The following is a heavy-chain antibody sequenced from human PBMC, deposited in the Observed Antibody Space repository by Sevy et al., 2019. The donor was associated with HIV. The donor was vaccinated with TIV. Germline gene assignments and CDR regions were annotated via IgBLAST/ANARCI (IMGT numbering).Heavy chain of an antibody. CDR3: AREGVVPAAMRPYYYGMDV. CDR2: IWYDGSNK. Sequence: GGSLRLSCAASGFTFSSYGMHWVRQAPGKGLEWVAVIWYDGSNKYYADSVKGRFTISRDNSKNTLYLQMNSLRAEDTAVYYCAREGVVPAAMRPYYYGMDVWGQGTTVTVSS. J-gene: IGHJ6*02. CDR1: GFTFSSYG. V-gene: IGHV3-33*01. D-gene: IGHD2-2*01.